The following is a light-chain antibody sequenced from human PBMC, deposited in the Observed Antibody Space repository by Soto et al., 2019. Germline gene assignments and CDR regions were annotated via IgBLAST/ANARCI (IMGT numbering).Light chain of an antibody. CDR3: QQYSNSPT. CDR2: GAS. J-gene: IGKJ5*01. CDR1: QGVAGSY. Sequence: EIVLTQSPDTLSLSPGERATLSCRASQGVAGSYLAWYQQKPGQAPRLLIYGASSRATGIPDRFSGSGSGTDFTPTISRLEPEDFAVYYCQQYSNSPTFGQGTRLEIK. V-gene: IGKV3-20*01.